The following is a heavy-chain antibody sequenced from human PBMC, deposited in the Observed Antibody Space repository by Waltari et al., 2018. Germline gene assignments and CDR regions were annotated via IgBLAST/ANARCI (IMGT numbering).Heavy chain of an antibody. CDR1: GFTVSSNY. V-gene: IGHV3-53*01. J-gene: IGHJ6*02. Sequence: EVQLVESGGGLIQPGGSLRLSCAASGFTVSSNYMSWVRQAPGKGLEWVSVIYSGGSTYYADSVKGRFTISRDNSKNTLYLQMNSLRAEDTAVYYCARDLWVAGPEGYYYGMDVWGQGTTVTVSS. CDR3: ARDLWVAGPEGYYYGMDV. CDR2: IYSGGST. D-gene: IGHD6-19*01.